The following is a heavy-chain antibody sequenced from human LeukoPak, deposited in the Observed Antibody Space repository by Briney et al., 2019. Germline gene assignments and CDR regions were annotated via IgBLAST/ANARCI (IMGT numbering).Heavy chain of an antibody. V-gene: IGHV4-39*07. CDR2: IDYSGST. CDR1: GGSISSSSYY. J-gene: IGHJ4*02. Sequence: PSETLSLTCIVSGGSISSSSYYWGWIRQPPGKGLEWIGSIDYSGSTYYNPSLKSRVTISVDTSKNQFSLKLNSATAADTAVYYCAREGVATAMRIHFDYWGQGTLVTVSS. CDR3: AREGVATAMRIHFDY. D-gene: IGHD5-18*01.